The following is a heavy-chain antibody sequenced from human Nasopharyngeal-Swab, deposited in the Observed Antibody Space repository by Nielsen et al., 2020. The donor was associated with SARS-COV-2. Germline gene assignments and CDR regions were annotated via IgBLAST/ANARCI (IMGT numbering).Heavy chain of an antibody. CDR2: INPSGGST. V-gene: IGHV1-46*01. CDR1: GYTFTSYY. Sequence: ASVKVFCKASGYTFTSYYMHWVRQAPGQGLEWMGIINPSGGSTSYAQKFQGRVTMTRDTSTSTVYMELSSLRSEDTAVYYCARDRGTGDGDYWGQGTLVTVSS. CDR3: ARDRGTGDGDY. J-gene: IGHJ4*02. D-gene: IGHD7-27*01.